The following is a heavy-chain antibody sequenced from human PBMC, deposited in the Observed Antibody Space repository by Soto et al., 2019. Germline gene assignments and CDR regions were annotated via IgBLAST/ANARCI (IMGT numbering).Heavy chain of an antibody. D-gene: IGHD2-21*01. V-gene: IGHV1-69*06. CDR3: ASGDLIRNWFDP. Sequence: SVKVSCKASGGTFSSYAISWVRQAPGQGLEWMGGIIPIFGTANYAQKFQGRVTITADKSTSTAYMELSSLRSEDTAVYYCASGDLIRNWFDPWGQGTLVTVSS. CDR2: IIPIFGTA. CDR1: GGTFSSYA. J-gene: IGHJ5*02.